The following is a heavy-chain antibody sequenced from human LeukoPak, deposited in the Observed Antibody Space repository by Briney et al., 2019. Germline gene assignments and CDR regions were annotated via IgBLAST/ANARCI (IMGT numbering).Heavy chain of an antibody. CDR3: ARGGYYGSGNDFRFDP. CDR1: GGSISSYY. CDR2: IYYSGST. V-gene: IGHV4-59*01. J-gene: IGHJ5*02. D-gene: IGHD3-10*01. Sequence: PSETLSLTCIVSGGSISSYYWSWIRQPPGKGLEWNGYIYYSGSTNYKPSVKSRVTISVDTSKNQFSLKLSSVTAADTAVYYCARGGYYGSGNDFRFDPWGQGTLVTVSS.